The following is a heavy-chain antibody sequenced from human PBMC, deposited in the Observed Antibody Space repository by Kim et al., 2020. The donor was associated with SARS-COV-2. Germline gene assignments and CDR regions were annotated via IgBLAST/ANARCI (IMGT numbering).Heavy chain of an antibody. V-gene: IGHV4-34*01. D-gene: IGHD6-13*01. CDR1: GGSFSGYY. J-gene: IGHJ4*02. Sequence: SETLSLTCAVYGGSFSGYYWSWIRQPPGKGLEWIGEINHSGSTNYNPSLKSRVTISVDTSKNQFSLKLSSVTAADTAVYYCARARSVYSSSWYAPRYFDYWGQGTLVTVSS. CDR3: ARARSVYSSSWYAPRYFDY. CDR2: INHSGST.